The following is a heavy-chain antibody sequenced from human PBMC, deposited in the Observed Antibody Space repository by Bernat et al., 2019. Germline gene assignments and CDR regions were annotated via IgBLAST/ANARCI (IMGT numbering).Heavy chain of an antibody. V-gene: IGHV3-33*01. Sequence: QVHLVESGGGVVQPGRSLRLSCTTSGFAFTSYGFHWVRQAPGKGLEWVAVIWYDGSNKYYADSVKGRFTISRDNSKNTLYLQMNSLRAEDTAVYYCARAGPKDGWFDPWGQGTLVTVSS. CDR3: ARAGPKDGWFDP. D-gene: IGHD5-24*01. CDR1: GFAFTSYG. CDR2: IWYDGSNK. J-gene: IGHJ5*02.